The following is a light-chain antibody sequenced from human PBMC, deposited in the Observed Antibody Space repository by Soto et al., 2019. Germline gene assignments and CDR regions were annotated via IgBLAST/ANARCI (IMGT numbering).Light chain of an antibody. V-gene: IGLV2-14*01. Sequence: QSALTQPASVSGSPGQSITISCAGTRDDIGAYDYVSWYQQHPGNAPKLLVYEVTNRPSGVSHRFSGSKSGNTASLTISGLQAEDEADYYCNSYTNSSAVVFGGGTKGTVL. J-gene: IGLJ2*01. CDR3: NSYTNSSAVV. CDR1: RDDIGAYDY. CDR2: EVT.